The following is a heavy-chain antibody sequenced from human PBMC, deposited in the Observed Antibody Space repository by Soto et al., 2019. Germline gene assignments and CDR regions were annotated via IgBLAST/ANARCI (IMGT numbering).Heavy chain of an antibody. CDR2: IKQDGSEK. CDR1: GFTFSSYW. D-gene: IGHD4-4*01. Sequence: FLRLSCAASGFTFSSYWMSWVRQAPGKGLEWVANIKQDGSEKYYVDSVKGRFTISRDNAKNSLYLQMNSLRAEDTAVYYCARDLRTTVPYYYGMDVWGQGTTVTVSS. V-gene: IGHV3-7*01. CDR3: ARDLRTTVPYYYGMDV. J-gene: IGHJ6*02.